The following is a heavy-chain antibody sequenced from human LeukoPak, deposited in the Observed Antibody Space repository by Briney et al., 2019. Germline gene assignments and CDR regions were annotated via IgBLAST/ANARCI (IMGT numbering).Heavy chain of an antibody. V-gene: IGHV3-53*01. J-gene: IGHJ4*02. Sequence: GGSLRLSCAASRFTLRSNYMSWVRQAPGKGLEWVSVIYSGGSRYHADSVKGRFTISRDNSKNTLYLQMNSLRAKDTAVYYGARGYSSSWYYFDYWGQGTLVTVSS. CDR3: ARGYSSSWYYFDY. CDR2: IYSGGSR. D-gene: IGHD6-13*01. CDR1: RFTLRSNY.